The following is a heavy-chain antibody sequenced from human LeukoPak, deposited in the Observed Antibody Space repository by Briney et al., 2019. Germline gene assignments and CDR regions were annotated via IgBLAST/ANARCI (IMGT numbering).Heavy chain of an antibody. V-gene: IGHV3-48*01. Sequence: PGGSLRLSCAASGFTFSSYSMNWVRQAPGKGLEWVSYISSSSSTIYYADSVKGRFTISRDNAKNSLYLQMNSLRAEDTAVYYCARVGDGYNVGFDYWGQGNLVTVSS. CDR1: GFTFSSYS. CDR3: ARVGDGYNVGFDY. D-gene: IGHD5-24*01. CDR2: ISSSSSTI. J-gene: IGHJ4*02.